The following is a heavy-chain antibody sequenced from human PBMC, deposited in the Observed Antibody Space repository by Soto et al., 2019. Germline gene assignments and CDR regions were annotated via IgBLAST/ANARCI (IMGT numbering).Heavy chain of an antibody. J-gene: IGHJ4*02. CDR2: IIPIFGTA. D-gene: IGHD2-2*01. CDR1: GGTFSSYA. CDR3: ATPREYQLRNFDY. Sequence: QVQLVQSGAEVKKPGSSVKVSCKASGGTFSSYAISWVRQAPGQGLEWKGGIIPIFGTANYAQKFQGRVTIPADESTSTVYMELSSLRSEDTAVYYCATPREYQLRNFDYWGQGTLVTVSS. V-gene: IGHV1-69*01.